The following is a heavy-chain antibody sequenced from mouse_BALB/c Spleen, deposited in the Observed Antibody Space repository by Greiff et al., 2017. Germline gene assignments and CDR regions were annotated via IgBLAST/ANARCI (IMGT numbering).Heavy chain of an antibody. Sequence: QVQLQQSGPGLVQPSQSLSITCTVSGFSLTSYGVHWVRQSPGKGLEWLGVIWSGGSTDYNAAFISRLSISKDNSKSQVFFKMNSLQADDTAIYYCASGYAWFAYWGQGTLVTVSA. D-gene: IGHD2-2*01. CDR1: GFSLTSYG. V-gene: IGHV2-4-1*01. CDR3: ASGYAWFAY. J-gene: IGHJ3*01. CDR2: IWSGGST.